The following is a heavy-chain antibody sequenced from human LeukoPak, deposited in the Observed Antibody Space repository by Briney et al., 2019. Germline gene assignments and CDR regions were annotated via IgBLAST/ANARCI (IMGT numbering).Heavy chain of an antibody. CDR1: GYTFNNHY. D-gene: IGHD6-19*01. CDR2: INPSGGST. J-gene: IGHJ4*02. CDR3: ARQGTYSSAIGMGY. V-gene: IGHV1-46*02. Sequence: ASVTVSCTASGYTFNNHYMYWVRQAPGQGLEWMGVINPSGGSTSYAQKFQGRVTMTRDTSTRTVYMEVNSLRSEDTAVYYCARQGTYSSAIGMGYWGQGTLVTVSS.